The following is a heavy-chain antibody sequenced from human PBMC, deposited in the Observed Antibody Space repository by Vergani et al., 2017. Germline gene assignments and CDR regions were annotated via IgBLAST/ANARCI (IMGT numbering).Heavy chain of an antibody. D-gene: IGHD3-22*01. CDR1: GFTFSSYA. Sequence: EVQLLESGGGLVQPGGSLRLSCAASGFTFSSYAMSWVRQAPGKGLEWVSAISGSGGSTYYADSVKGRFTISRDNSKNTLYLQMNNLRAEDTAVYYCAKDLFYYDSSGYYRDAFDIWGQGTMVTVSS. CDR2: ISGSGGST. J-gene: IGHJ3*02. V-gene: IGHV3-23*01. CDR3: AKDLFYYDSSGYYRDAFDI.